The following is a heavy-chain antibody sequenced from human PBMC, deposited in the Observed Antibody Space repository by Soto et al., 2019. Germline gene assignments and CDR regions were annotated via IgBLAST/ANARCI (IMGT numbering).Heavy chain of an antibody. Sequence: PSETLSLTCAVSGYSISSGYYWGWIRQPPGKGLEWIGSIYHSGSTYYNPSLKSRVTISVDTSKNQFSLKLSSVTAADTAAYYCARDQSRRYCSSTSCYGMDVWGQGTTVTVSS. V-gene: IGHV4-38-2*02. D-gene: IGHD2-2*01. J-gene: IGHJ6*02. CDR3: ARDQSRRYCSSTSCYGMDV. CDR2: IYHSGST. CDR1: GYSISSGYY.